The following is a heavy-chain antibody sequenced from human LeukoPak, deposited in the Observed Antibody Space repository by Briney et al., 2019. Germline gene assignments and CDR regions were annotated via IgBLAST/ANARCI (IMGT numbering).Heavy chain of an antibody. J-gene: IGHJ4*02. CDR3: ALGSSSWYKSGADY. V-gene: IGHV1-69*13. CDR2: IIPIFSTA. D-gene: IGHD6-13*01. CDR1: GGTFSSYA. Sequence: ASVKVSCKASGGTFSSYAISWVRQAPGQGLEWMGGIIPIFSTANYAQKFQGRVTITADESTSTAYMELSSLRSEDTAVYYCALGSSSWYKSGADYWGQGTLVTVSS.